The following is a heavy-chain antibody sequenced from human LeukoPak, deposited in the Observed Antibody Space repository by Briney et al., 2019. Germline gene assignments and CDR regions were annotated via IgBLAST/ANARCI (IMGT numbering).Heavy chain of an antibody. V-gene: IGHV3-30-3*01. J-gene: IGHJ5*02. CDR1: GFTFSSYA. CDR2: ISYDGSNK. D-gene: IGHD2-2*01. Sequence: GRSLRLSCAASGFTFSSYAMHWVRQAPGKGLEGVAVISYDGSNKYYADSVKGRFTISRDNSKNTLYLQMNSLRAEDTAVYYCARDFIVVVPAAIGGFDPWGQGTLVTVSS. CDR3: ARDFIVVVPAAIGGFDP.